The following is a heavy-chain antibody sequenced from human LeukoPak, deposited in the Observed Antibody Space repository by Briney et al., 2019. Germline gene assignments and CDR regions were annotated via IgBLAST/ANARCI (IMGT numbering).Heavy chain of an antibody. D-gene: IGHD6-19*01. CDR3: ARVKKSVADY. CDR1: GFTFSSYS. Sequence: GGPLRLSCAASGFTFSSYSMNWVRQAPGKGLEWVSSISSSSSYIYYADLVKGRFTISRDNAKNSLYLQMNSLRAEDTAVYYCARVKKSVADYWGQGTLVTVSS. V-gene: IGHV3-21*01. CDR2: ISSSSSYI. J-gene: IGHJ4*02.